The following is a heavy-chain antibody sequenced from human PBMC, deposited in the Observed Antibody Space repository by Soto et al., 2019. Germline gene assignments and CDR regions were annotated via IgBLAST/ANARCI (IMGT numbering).Heavy chain of an antibody. CDR2: IYYSGST. D-gene: IGHD6-13*01. CDR1: GGSISSYY. Sequence: PSETLSLTCTVSGGSISSYYWSWIRQPPGKGLEWIGYIYYSGSTNYNPSLKSRVTISVDTSKNQFSLKLSSVTAADTAVYYCAREVGKAAADLYYYYGMDVCGQGTTVTVS. J-gene: IGHJ6*02. V-gene: IGHV4-59*01. CDR3: AREVGKAAADLYYYYGMDV.